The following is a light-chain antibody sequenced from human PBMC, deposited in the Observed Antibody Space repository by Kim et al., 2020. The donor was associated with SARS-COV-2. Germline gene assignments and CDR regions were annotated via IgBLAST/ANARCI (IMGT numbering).Light chain of an antibody. CDR1: QDIGSF. CDR2: PAT. J-gene: IGKJ3*01. Sequence: DIQMTQSPSSVSASVGDRVTITCRASQDIGSFLAWYRQKAGKAPELLIYPATTLQSGVPSRFSGGASGTDFTLTISSLQPEDFATYYCQQADSLPLTFGPGTKVDIK. CDR3: QQADSLPLT. V-gene: IGKV1-12*02.